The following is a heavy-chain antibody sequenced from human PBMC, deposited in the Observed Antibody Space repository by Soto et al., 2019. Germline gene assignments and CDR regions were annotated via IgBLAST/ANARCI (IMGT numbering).Heavy chain of an antibody. CDR1: GGSISSSSYY. D-gene: IGHD2-8*01. CDR3: ARSSSLGYHGVLMVEYYYYYMDV. V-gene: IGHV4-39*01. Sequence: SETLSLTCTVSGGSISSSSYYWGWIRQPPGKGLEWIGSIYYSGSTYYNPSLKSRVTISVDTSKNQFSLKLSSVTAADTAVYYCARSSSLGYHGVLMVEYYYYYMDVWGKGTTVTVSS. J-gene: IGHJ6*03. CDR2: IYYSGST.